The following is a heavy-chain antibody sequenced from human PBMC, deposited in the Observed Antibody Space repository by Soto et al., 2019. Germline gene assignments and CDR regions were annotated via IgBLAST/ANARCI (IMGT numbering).Heavy chain of an antibody. CDR2: ISGSGGST. Sequence: GGSLRLSCAASGFTFSTYAMSWVRQAPGKGREWVSAISGSGGSTYYADPVKGRFTISRDNSKNTLYLQKNSLRAEDTAVHYCARGLGYCSSTSCYIWFDYWGQGTLVPVSS. D-gene: IGHD2-2*02. V-gene: IGHV3-23*01. CDR1: GFTFSTYA. J-gene: IGHJ4*02. CDR3: ARGLGYCSSTSCYIWFDY.